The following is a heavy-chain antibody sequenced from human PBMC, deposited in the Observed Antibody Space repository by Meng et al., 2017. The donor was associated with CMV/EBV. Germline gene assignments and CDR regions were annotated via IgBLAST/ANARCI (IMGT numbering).Heavy chain of an antibody. V-gene: IGHV3-21*01. J-gene: IGHJ6*02. D-gene: IGHD2-2*01. CDR2: ISSSSSYI. CDR3: ARANIVVVPAAIDGSSFSYYGMDV. Sequence: GGSLRLSCAASGFTFSSYSMNWVRQAPGKGLEWVSSISSSSSYIYYADSVKGRFTISRDNAKNSLYLQMNSLRAEDTAVYYCARANIVVVPAAIDGSSFSYYGMDVWGQGTTVTVSS. CDR1: GFTFSSYS.